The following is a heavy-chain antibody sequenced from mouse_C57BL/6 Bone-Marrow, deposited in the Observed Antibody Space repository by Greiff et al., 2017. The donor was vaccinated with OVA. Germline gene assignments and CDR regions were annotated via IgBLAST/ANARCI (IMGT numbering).Heavy chain of an antibody. V-gene: IGHV1-64*01. CDR1: GYTFTSYW. CDR3: ARPYYGSLDY. Sequence: QVQLQQPGAELVKPGASVKLSCKASGYTFTSYWMHWVKQRPGQGLEWIGMIHPNSGSTNYNEKFKSKATLTVDQYSSTAYMQLSSLTSEDSAVDYCARPYYGSLDYWGQGTTLTVSS. D-gene: IGHD1-1*01. J-gene: IGHJ2*01. CDR2: IHPNSGST.